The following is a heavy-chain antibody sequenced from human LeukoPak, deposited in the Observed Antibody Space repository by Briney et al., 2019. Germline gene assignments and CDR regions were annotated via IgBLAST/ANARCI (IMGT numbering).Heavy chain of an antibody. J-gene: IGHJ4*02. CDR3: AKGRVGGGGQSYFDS. CDR1: LFTLNPYA. V-gene: IGHV3-23*01. CDR2: TAAHSHAT. Sequence: GGSLRLSRAPPLFTLNPYAMGLVLQAPGQGLDWGSITAAHSHATYYGDSVRGRLTMSRDKSKNILYLQLSSLTPQYTSLYHSAKGRVGGGGQSYFDSWGQGTLVTVSS. D-gene: IGHD3-3*01.